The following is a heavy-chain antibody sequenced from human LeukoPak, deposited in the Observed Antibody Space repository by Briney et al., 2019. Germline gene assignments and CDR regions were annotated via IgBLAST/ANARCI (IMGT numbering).Heavy chain of an antibody. J-gene: IGHJ4*02. D-gene: IGHD1-7*01. CDR3: ATAGNYRFDN. Sequence: PGGSLRLSCAGSGFTFSNTWMPWVRQAPGEGLVWVSRIDSNGNTINYADSVKGPFTISRDNARNTLYLQMNGLRVEDTALYFCATAGNYRFDNWGQGTLVTVSS. CDR2: IDSNGNTI. V-gene: IGHV3-74*01. CDR1: GFTFSNTW.